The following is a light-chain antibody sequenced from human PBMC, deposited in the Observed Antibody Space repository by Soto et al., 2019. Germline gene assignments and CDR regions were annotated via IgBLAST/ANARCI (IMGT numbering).Light chain of an antibody. J-gene: IGKJ2*01. CDR1: QSVSSN. V-gene: IGKV3-15*01. Sequence: EIVMTQSPATLSVSPGERAILSCRASQSVSSNLAWYQQKPDQAPRLLIYGASTRATGIPARFSGSGSGTEFTLTISSLQSEDFAVYYCQQYSNWPYTFGQGTNLEIK. CDR3: QQYSNWPYT. CDR2: GAS.